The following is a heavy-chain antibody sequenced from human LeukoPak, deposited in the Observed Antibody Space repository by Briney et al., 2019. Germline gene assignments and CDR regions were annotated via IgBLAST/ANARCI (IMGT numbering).Heavy chain of an antibody. CDR2: INHSGST. CDR3: ARRSRNTIFGVVAYYYYYMDV. Sequence: SETLSLTCAVYGGSFSGYYWSWIRQPPGKGLEWIGEINHSGSTNYNPSLKSRVTISVDTSKNQFSLKLSSVTAADTAVYYCARRSRNTIFGVVAYYYYYMDVWGKGTTVTVSS. CDR1: GGSFSGYY. D-gene: IGHD3-3*01. V-gene: IGHV4-34*01. J-gene: IGHJ6*03.